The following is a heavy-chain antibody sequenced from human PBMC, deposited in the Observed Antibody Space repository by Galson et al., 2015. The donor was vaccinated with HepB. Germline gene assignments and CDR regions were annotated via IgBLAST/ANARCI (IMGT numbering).Heavy chain of an antibody. D-gene: IGHD3-9*01. V-gene: IGHV3-23*01. J-gene: IGHJ4*02. CDR3: ATTPYNDRDY. Sequence: SLRLSCAASGFTFSRYGMSWVRQAPGKGLEWVSAISGSGSSTYYADSVEGRFTISRDNSKNTLFLQMNSLRAEDTAVYYCATTPYNDRDYGGQGTLVTVSS. CDR1: GFTFSRYG. CDR2: ISGSGSST.